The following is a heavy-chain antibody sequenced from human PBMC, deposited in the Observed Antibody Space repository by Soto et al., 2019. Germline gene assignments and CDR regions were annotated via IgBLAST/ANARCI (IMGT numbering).Heavy chain of an antibody. CDR2: IIPIFGPA. V-gene: IGHV1-69*01. CDR3: AREMRWLQSGYFDY. CDR1: GGTFSSYA. Sequence: QVQLVQSGAEVKKPGSSVKVSCKASGGTFSSYAISWVRQAPGQGLGWMGGIIPIFGPANYAQKFQGRVTITADDSTSTAYMELSSVSSEDTAVYYCAREMRWLQSGYFDYWGQGTLVTVSS. D-gene: IGHD5-12*01. J-gene: IGHJ4*02.